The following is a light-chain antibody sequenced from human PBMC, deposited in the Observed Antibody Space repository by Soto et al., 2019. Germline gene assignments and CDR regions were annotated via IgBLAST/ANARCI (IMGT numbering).Light chain of an antibody. CDR3: GTWDSSLSAGV. CDR1: SSNIGNNY. Sequence: QSALTQPPSVSAAPGQKVTISCSGSSSNIGNNYVSWYQQLPGTAPKLLIYDNDKRPSGIPDRFSGSQSGTSATLGITGLQTGDEADYYCGTWDSSLSAGVFGGGTKVTVL. V-gene: IGLV1-51*01. J-gene: IGLJ2*01. CDR2: DND.